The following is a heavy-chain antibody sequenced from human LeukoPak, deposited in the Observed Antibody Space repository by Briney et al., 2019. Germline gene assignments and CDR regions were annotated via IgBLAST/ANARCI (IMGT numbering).Heavy chain of an antibody. CDR3: ARVGYDWNVFDY. D-gene: IGHD1-20*01. CDR1: GFTFSSYE. CDR2: IGSSGSAI. J-gene: IGHJ4*02. Sequence: GGSLRLSCAASGFTFSSYEMNWVRQAPGKGLEWVSYIGSSGSAIYYADSVKGRFTISRDNAKNSLYLQMNSLSAEDTALYYCARVGYDWNVFDYWGPGTLVTVSS. V-gene: IGHV3-48*03.